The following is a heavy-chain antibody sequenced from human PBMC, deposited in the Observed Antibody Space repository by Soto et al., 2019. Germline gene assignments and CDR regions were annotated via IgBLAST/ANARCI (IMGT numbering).Heavy chain of an antibody. V-gene: IGHV3-74*01. Sequence: EVQLVESGGGLVQPGGSLRLSCAASGFTFSNYWMHWVRQAPGKGLVWVSRLNSDGSTTIYADSVKGRFTISRDNAKNTLYLQMNSLRAEDTAVYYCARGDGHRRYWGQGTLVTVSS. CDR2: LNSDGSTT. D-gene: IGHD2-21*01. CDR3: ARGDGHRRY. J-gene: IGHJ4*02. CDR1: GFTFSNYW.